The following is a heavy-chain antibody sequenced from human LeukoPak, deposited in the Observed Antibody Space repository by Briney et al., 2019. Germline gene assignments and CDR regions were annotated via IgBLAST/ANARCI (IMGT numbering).Heavy chain of an antibody. V-gene: IGHV3-66*01. D-gene: IGHD4-17*01. CDR3: ARSVFGDYGGFDY. CDR2: IYSDGRI. J-gene: IGHJ4*02. CDR1: GFIVSVKF. Sequence: PGGSLRLSCAASGFIVSVKFMNWVRQAPGKGLEWVSVIYSDGRIYYADSVKGGFTISRDNSRNTLYLQMNSLRGEDTAVYYCARSVFGDYGGFDYWGQGTLVTVSS.